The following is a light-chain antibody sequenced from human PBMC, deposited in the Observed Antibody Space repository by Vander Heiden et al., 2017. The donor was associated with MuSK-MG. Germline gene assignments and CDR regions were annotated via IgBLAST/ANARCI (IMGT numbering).Light chain of an antibody. CDR1: KLGDKY. Sequence: SYELTQPPSVSVSPGQTASITCSGAKLGDKYACWYQQKPGQSPGLGIYQSSKRPSGIPGRFSGSNSGTTATLTISGTQAVDAADYYCQAWDSSTHVVFGGGTKLTVL. CDR3: QAWDSSTHVV. J-gene: IGLJ2*01. CDR2: QSS. V-gene: IGLV3-1*01.